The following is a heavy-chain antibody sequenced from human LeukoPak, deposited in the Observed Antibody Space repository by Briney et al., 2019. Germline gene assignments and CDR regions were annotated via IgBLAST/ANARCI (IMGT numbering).Heavy chain of an antibody. V-gene: IGHV3-30-3*01. CDR1: GFTYSSYA. J-gene: IGHJ4*01. D-gene: IGHD2-2*02. CDR3: ARGGKRYCSSTSCYTPFDY. CDR2: ISYDGSNK. Sequence: GGSLRLSCAASGFTYSSYAMHWVRQAPGKGLEWVAVISYDGSNKYYADSVKGRFTISRDNSKNTLYLQMNSLRAEDTAVYYCARGGKRYCSSTSCYTPFDYWGQGTLVTFSS.